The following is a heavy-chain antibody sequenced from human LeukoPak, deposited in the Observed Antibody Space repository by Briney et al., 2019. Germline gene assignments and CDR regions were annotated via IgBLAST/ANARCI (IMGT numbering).Heavy chain of an antibody. J-gene: IGHJ5*02. Sequence: PGGSLRLSCAASGFDLTTYAMTWVRQAPAKGLEWVSSIRIGGGGTYYADSVKGRFTISRENSENTLHLQMNNLRVEATARYFCARCMVLSQGWCNWFDPWGQGTLVTVSS. CDR3: ARCMVLSQGWCNWFDP. CDR1: GFDLTTYA. V-gene: IGHV3-23*01. D-gene: IGHD6-13*01. CDR2: IRIGGGGT.